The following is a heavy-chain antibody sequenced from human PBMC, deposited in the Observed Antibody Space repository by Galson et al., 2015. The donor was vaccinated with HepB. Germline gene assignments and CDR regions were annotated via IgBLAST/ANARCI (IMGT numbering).Heavy chain of an antibody. Sequence: SVKVSCKASGYTFTSYAMNWVRQAPGQGLEWMGWINTNTGNPTYAQGFTGRFVFSLDTSVSTAYLQISSLKAEDTAVYYCARDQTYSSGWPATALYYGMDVCGQGTTVTVSS. V-gene: IGHV7-4-1*02. CDR2: INTNTGNP. D-gene: IGHD6-19*01. J-gene: IGHJ6*02. CDR1: GYTFTSYA. CDR3: ARDQTYSSGWPATALYYGMDV.